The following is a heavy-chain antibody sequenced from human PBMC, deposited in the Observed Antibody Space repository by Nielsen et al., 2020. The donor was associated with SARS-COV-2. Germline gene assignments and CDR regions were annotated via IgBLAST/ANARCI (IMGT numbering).Heavy chain of an antibody. CDR2: IYYSGST. D-gene: IGHD2-15*01. J-gene: IGHJ4*02. CDR3: AREWSGEVGEDYFDY. CDR1: GGSVSSGSYY. Sequence: SETLSLTCTVSGGSVSSGSYYWSWIRQPPGKGLEWIGYIYYSGSTNYNPSLKSRVTISVDTSKNQFSLKLSSVTAADTAVYYCAREWSGEVGEDYFDYWGQGTLVTVSS. V-gene: IGHV4-61*01.